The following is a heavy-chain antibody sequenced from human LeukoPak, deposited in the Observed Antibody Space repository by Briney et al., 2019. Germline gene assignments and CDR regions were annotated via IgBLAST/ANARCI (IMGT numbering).Heavy chain of an antibody. D-gene: IGHD6-13*01. V-gene: IGHV1-2*02. CDR3: ARTLYIAAVPGGFDY. CDR1: GYTFTGHY. CDR2: INPKNAGT. Sequence: ASVKVSCKASGYTFTGHYMHWVRQAPGQGLEWMGWINPKNAGTNFAQRFQGRVTMTRDTSISTVYMELSRLRSDDTALYYCARTLYIAAVPGGFDYWGQGTLVTVSS. J-gene: IGHJ4*02.